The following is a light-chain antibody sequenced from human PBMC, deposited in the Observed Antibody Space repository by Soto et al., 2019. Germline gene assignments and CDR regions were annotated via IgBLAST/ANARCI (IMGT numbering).Light chain of an antibody. J-gene: IGKJ5*01. CDR1: QPVNNN. Sequence: IEMTQSPATLSASPGDRATLSCRASQPVNNNLAWYQQKPGQAPRLLIYGVSIRATGISARFSGGGSVTEFTLTISSLQSEDFALYYCQQYEKWPPSITFGQGTRLEIK. CDR2: GVS. V-gene: IGKV3-15*01. CDR3: QQYEKWPPSIT.